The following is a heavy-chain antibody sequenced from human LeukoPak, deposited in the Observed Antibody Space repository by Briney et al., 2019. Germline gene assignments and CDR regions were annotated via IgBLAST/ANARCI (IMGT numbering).Heavy chain of an antibody. CDR2: ISAYNGNT. Sequence: ASVKVSCKASGYTLTSYGISWVRQAPGQGLEWMGWISAYNGNTNYAQKLQGRVTMTTDTSTSTAYMELRSLRSDDTAVYYCARVGYCSSTSCYPYYFDYWGQGTLVTVS. CDR3: ARVGYCSSTSCYPYYFDY. V-gene: IGHV1-18*01. D-gene: IGHD2-2*01. J-gene: IGHJ4*02. CDR1: GYTLTSYG.